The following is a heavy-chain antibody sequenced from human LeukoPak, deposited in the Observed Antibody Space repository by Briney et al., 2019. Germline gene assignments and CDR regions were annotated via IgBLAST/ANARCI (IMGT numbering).Heavy chain of an antibody. Sequence: GGSLRLSCAASGFTFSSCELSWVRQAPTKGLEWVSYISRSGSITYYADSVKGRFTISRDNSKNTLYLQMNSLRAEDTAVYYCAKDGVYSSGWEDFDYWGQGTLVTVSS. CDR2: ISRSGSIT. CDR1: GFTFSSCE. V-gene: IGHV3-48*03. J-gene: IGHJ4*02. D-gene: IGHD6-19*01. CDR3: AKDGVYSSGWEDFDY.